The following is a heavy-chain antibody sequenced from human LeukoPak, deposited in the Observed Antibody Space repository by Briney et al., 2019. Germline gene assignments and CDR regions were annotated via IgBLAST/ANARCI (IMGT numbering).Heavy chain of an antibody. CDR3: ARHWRIRAPFDH. V-gene: IGHV4-59*08. J-gene: IGHJ4*02. CDR2: ISYSGST. Sequence: SETLSLTCTVSGGSINNYYWSWIRQPPEKGLEWIGYISYSGSTNYNPSLKSRLTISVDTSKNQFSLKVNSVTAADTAVYYCARHWRIRAPFDHWGQGTLVTVSS. CDR1: GGSINNYY. D-gene: IGHD3-10*01.